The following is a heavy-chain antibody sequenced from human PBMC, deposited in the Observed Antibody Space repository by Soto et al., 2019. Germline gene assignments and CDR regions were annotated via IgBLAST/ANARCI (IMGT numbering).Heavy chain of an antibody. Sequence: PSETLSLTCAVYGGSFSGYYWSWIRKPPGKGLEWVSAISGSGGSTYYADSVKGRSTISRDNSKNTLYLQMNSLRAEDTAVYYCAKDERIRVPGYCSGGSCYFRDYWGQGTLVTVSS. J-gene: IGHJ4*02. CDR1: GGSFSGYY. CDR3: AKDERIRVPGYCSGGSCYFRDY. CDR2: ISGSGGST. V-gene: IGHV3-23*01. D-gene: IGHD2-15*01.